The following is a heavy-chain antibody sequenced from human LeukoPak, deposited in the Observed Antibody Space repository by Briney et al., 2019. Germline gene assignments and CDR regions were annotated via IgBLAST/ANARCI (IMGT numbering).Heavy chain of an antibody. CDR3: ARDHEWSPDY. CDR1: GFTFSNYE. V-gene: IGHV3-48*03. J-gene: IGHJ4*02. D-gene: IGHD3-3*01. Sequence: QAGGSLRLSCAASGFTFSNYEMNWVRQAPGKGLEWVSYISSSGKTVDYADSVKGRFTISRDNAKNSLYLQMNSLRAEDTSVYYCARDHEWSPDYWGQGTLVTVSS. CDR2: ISSSGKTV.